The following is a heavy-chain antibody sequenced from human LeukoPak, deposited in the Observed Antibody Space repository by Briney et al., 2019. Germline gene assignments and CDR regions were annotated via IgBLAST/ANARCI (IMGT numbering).Heavy chain of an antibody. Sequence: SETLSLTCTVSGGSISSSSYYWGWIRQPPGKGLEWIGSIYYSGSSSYYNPSLKSRVTMSVDTSNNQFSLKLSSVTAADTAVYYCARPYSSNWYDAFHFWGQGTMVTVSS. CDR3: ARPYSSNWYDAFHF. CDR2: IYYSGSSS. V-gene: IGHV4-39*07. D-gene: IGHD6-13*01. CDR1: GGSISSSSYY. J-gene: IGHJ3*01.